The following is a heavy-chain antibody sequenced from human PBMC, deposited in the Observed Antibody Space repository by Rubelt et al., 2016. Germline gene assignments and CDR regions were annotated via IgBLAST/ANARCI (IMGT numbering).Heavy chain of an antibody. CDR1: GYTFTDNS. Sequence: QVQMVQSGAEVKKPGASVKVSCKASGYTFTDNSIHWLRQAPGQGLEWMGWINPKTGATNYAQNFQGRVTMTGDTSIDTVYMDLDSLRFDDTAVDYCARTDSCGGDCYYFDFWGQGTLVTVSS. V-gene: IGHV1-2*02. D-gene: IGHD2-21*01. CDR3: ARTDSCGGDCYYFDF. CDR2: INPKTGAT. J-gene: IGHJ4*02.